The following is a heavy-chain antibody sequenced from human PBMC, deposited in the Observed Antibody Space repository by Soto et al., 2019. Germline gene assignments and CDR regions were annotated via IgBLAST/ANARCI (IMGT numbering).Heavy chain of an antibody. V-gene: IGHV3-23*01. J-gene: IGHJ6*02. Sequence: GGSLRLSCAASGFTFSSYAMNWVRQAPGKGLEWVSTISGNAASTYYADSVEGRFTISRDNSKNTLYLQMNSLRAEDTAVYYCARYLTYYYDSSGYYLGNYYYGMDVWGQGTTVTGLL. CDR2: ISGNAAST. CDR3: ARYLTYYYDSSGYYLGNYYYGMDV. D-gene: IGHD3-22*01. CDR1: GFTFSSYA.